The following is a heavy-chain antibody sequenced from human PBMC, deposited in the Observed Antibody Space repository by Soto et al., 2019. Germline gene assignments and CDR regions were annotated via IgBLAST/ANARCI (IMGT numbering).Heavy chain of an antibody. D-gene: IGHD5-18*01. CDR3: ERYRLTASDV. J-gene: IGHJ6*04. Sequence: YLRLSCSPPGFTVSSNYMRSVRQAPGKGLEWDSVIYSGGSTYYADSVTGRFTISRDNSKNTLYLQMNSLRAEDTAVYYCERYRLTASDVWGKGTTVTVSS. CDR2: IYSGGST. V-gene: IGHV3-53*01. CDR1: GFTVSSNY.